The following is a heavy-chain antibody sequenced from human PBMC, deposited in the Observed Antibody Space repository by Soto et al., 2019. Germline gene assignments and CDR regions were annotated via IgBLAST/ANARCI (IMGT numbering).Heavy chain of an antibody. CDR3: ARDRLEARAFDY. CDR1: GYTFTGYY. V-gene: IGHV1-2*02. CDR2: INPNSGGT. Sequence: ASVKVSCKASGYTFTGYYMHWVRQAPGQGLEWMGWINPNSGGTNYAQKFQGRVTMTRDTSISTAYMELSRLRSDDTAVYYCARDRLEARAFDYWGQGTLVTVSS. D-gene: IGHD1-26*01. J-gene: IGHJ4*02.